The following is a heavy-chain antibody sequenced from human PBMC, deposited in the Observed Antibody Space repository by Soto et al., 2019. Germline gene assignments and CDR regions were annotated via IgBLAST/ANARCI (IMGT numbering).Heavy chain of an antibody. V-gene: IGHV3-23*01. Sequence: SCAASGFTFSSYAMSWVRQAPGKGLEWVSAISGSGGSTYYADSVKGRFTISRDNSKNTLYLQMNSLRAEDTAVYYCAKDWGIWFGEWGLGYWGQGTLVTVSS. CDR3: AKDWGIWFGEWGLGY. J-gene: IGHJ4*02. CDR2: ISGSGGST. CDR1: GFTFSSYA. D-gene: IGHD3-10*01.